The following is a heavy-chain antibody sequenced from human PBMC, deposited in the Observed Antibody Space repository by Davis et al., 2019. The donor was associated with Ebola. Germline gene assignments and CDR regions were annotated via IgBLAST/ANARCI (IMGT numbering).Heavy chain of an antibody. V-gene: IGHV3-23*01. J-gene: IGHJ4*02. CDR1: GFTFSSYA. Sequence: GESLRLSCAASGFTFSSYAMSWVRQAPGKGLEWVSAISGSGGSTYYADSVKGRFTISRDNSKNTLYLQMNSLRAEDTAVYYCAKDPLSTVTIFYFDYWGQGTLVTVSS. CDR3: AKDPLSTVTIFYFDY. CDR2: ISGSGGST. D-gene: IGHD4-17*01.